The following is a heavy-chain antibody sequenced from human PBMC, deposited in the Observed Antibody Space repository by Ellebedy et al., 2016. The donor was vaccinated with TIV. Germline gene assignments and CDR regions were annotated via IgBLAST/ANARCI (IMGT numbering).Heavy chain of an antibody. CDR2: ITPRGETT. J-gene: IGHJ6*03. D-gene: IGHD1-26*01. Sequence: ASVKVSXXASGYTFTNYYVHWVRQAPGQGLEWMGMITPRGETTSYAQNFQGRVTMTRDTSTDTAYMELSSLRSDDTAVYYCGTGMTHPWFYIDVWGQGTTVTVS. V-gene: IGHV1-46*03. CDR1: GYTFTNYY. CDR3: GTGMTHPWFYIDV.